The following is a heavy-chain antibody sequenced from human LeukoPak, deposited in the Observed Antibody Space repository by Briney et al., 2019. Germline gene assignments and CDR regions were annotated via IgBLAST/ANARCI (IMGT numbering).Heavy chain of an antibody. CDR1: GFTFSSYA. Sequence: GGSLRLSCAASGFTFSSYAMSWVRQAPGKGLEWVANINDDGKETYYVDSVKGRFIISRDNAKTSLFLLMISLRGGDTAVYYCARSGSPGSVDYWGKGTLVTVSS. V-gene: IGHV3-7*01. D-gene: IGHD5-12*01. CDR3: ARSGSPGSVDY. CDR2: INDDGKET. J-gene: IGHJ4*02.